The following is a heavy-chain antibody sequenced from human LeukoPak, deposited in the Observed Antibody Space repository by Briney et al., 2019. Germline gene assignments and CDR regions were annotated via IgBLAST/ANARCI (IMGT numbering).Heavy chain of an antibody. CDR3: ARWPHRGIAARNFDY. Sequence: ASVKVSCKASGYTFTSYGISWVREAPGQGLEWMGWISAYNGNTNYAQKLQGRVTMTTDTSTSTAYMELRSLRSDDTAVYYCARWPHRGIAARNFDYWGQGTLVTVSS. J-gene: IGHJ4*02. CDR1: GYTFTSYG. CDR2: ISAYNGNT. V-gene: IGHV1-18*01. D-gene: IGHD6-6*01.